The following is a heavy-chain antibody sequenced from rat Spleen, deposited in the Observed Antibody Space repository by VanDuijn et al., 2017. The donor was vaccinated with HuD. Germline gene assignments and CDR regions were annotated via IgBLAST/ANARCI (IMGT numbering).Heavy chain of an antibody. D-gene: IGHD1-1*01. J-gene: IGHJ2*01. Sequence: EVQLVESDGGLVQPGRSLKLSCTASGFTFNNYGMHWIRQAPTKGLEWVASISPSGGSTFYRDSVKGRFTISRDIAKSILYLQMDSLRSEDTATYYCARHPDYSNYFDYWGQGVMVTVSS. CDR1: GFTFNNYG. V-gene: IGHV5-19*01. CDR2: ISPSGGST. CDR3: ARHPDYSNYFDY.